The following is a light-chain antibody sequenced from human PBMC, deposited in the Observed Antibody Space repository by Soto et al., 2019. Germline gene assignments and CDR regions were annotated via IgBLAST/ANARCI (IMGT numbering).Light chain of an antibody. Sequence: DIRLTQSPFFLSASVGDRLTISCRASQAIYSYLAWYQQKPGKAPKLLIFGASKLQSGVPSRFSGSGSGTEFTLTISSLQPEDFATYYCQQLNSHPRTFGQGTKLEIK. CDR2: GAS. V-gene: IGKV1-9*01. J-gene: IGKJ2*01. CDR3: QQLNSHPRT. CDR1: QAIYSY.